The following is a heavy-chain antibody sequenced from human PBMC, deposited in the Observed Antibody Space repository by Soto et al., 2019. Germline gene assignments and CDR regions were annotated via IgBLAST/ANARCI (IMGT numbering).Heavy chain of an antibody. J-gene: IGHJ3*02. D-gene: IGHD1-1*01. CDR1: GFTFSSYA. Sequence: WVSLRLSCAASGFTFSSYAMHWVRQAPGKGLEWVAVISYDGSNKYYADSVKGRFTISRDNSKNTLYLQMNSLRAEDTAVYYCARSGLDDAFDIWGQGTMVTVSS. V-gene: IGHV3-30-3*01. CDR2: ISYDGSNK. CDR3: ARSGLDDAFDI.